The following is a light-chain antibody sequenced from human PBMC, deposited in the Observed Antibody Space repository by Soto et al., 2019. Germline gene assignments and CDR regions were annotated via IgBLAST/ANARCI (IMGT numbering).Light chain of an antibody. CDR3: QQYHSSPPMYT. Sequence: EIVLTQSPGTLSLSPGERATLSCRASQSVSSSYLAWYQQKPGQAPRLLIYGASSSATGIRDRFSGSGSGTDFDLTISSLEPEHFEVYFCQQYHSSPPMYTFGQGTKLEIK. J-gene: IGKJ2*01. CDR2: GAS. V-gene: IGKV3-20*01. CDR1: QSVSSSY.